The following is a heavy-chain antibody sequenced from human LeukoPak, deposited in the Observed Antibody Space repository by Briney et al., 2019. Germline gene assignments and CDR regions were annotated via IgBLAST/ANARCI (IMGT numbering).Heavy chain of an antibody. V-gene: IGHV4-31*03. CDR2: IYYSGTT. D-gene: IGHD5-12*01. J-gene: IGHJ4*02. Sequence: SETLSLTCTVSGGSISSGDYYWGWIRQHPGKGLEWIGYIYYSGTTYYNPSLRSRVTISVDTSKNQFSLKLNSVTAADTAVYYCARYRYGGYDFDYWGQGTLVTVSS. CDR1: GGSISSGDYY. CDR3: ARYRYGGYDFDY.